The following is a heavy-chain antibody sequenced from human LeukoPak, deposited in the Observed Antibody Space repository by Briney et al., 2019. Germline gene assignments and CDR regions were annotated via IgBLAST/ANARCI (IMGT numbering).Heavy chain of an antibody. J-gene: IGHJ6*02. Sequence: QPGGSLRLSRAASGFTFSSYEMNWVRQAPGKGLEWVSYISSSGSTIYYADSVKGRFTISRDNAKNSLYLQMNSLRAEDTAVYYCARPFVPLTYGMDVWGQGTTVTVSS. CDR1: GFTFSSYE. V-gene: IGHV3-48*03. CDR3: ARPFVPLTYGMDV. D-gene: IGHD3-10*02. CDR2: ISSSGSTI.